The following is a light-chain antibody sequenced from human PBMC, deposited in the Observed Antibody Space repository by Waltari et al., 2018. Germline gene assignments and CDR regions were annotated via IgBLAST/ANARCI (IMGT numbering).Light chain of an antibody. J-gene: IGLJ2*01. CDR1: SDINVDTSS. CDR2: YRSDSDK. Sequence: QAVLTQPSSLSASPATSASLTCTFRSDINVDTSSIYCYQQKPGSPPQYLLRYRSDSDKHQDSRVPRRFSGSKDASANAGILLISGLQSEDEADYYCMIWHINAVVFGGGTTLTVL. CDR3: MIWHINAVV. V-gene: IGLV5-45*02.